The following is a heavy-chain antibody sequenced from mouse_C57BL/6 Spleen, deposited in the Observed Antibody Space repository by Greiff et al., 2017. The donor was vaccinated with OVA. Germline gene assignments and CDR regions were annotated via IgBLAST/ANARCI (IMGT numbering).Heavy chain of an antibody. CDR1: GYTFTDYE. CDR3: TRPHYYGSSLWFAD. CDR2: IDPETGGT. V-gene: IGHV1-15*01. D-gene: IGHD1-1*01. Sequence: QVQLQQSGAELVRPGASVTLSCKASGYTFTDYEMHWVKQTPVHGLEWIGAIDPETGGTAYNQKFKGTAILTADKSSSTAYMELRSLTSEDSAVEYCTRPHYYGSSLWFADWGQGTLVTVSA. J-gene: IGHJ3*01.